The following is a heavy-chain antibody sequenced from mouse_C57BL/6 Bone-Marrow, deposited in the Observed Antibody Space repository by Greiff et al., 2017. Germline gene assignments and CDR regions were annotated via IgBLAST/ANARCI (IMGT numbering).Heavy chain of an antibody. Sequence: EVQLVESGGGLVQPKGSLKLSCAASGFSFNTYAMNWVRQAPGKGLEWVARIRSKSNNYATYYADSVKDRFTISRDDSESMLYLQMNNLKTEDTAMYYCVRHAPDYYGSHYAMDYWGQGTSVTVSS. J-gene: IGHJ4*01. CDR2: IRSKSNNYAT. V-gene: IGHV10-1*01. D-gene: IGHD1-1*01. CDR1: GFSFNTYA. CDR3: VRHAPDYYGSHYAMDY.